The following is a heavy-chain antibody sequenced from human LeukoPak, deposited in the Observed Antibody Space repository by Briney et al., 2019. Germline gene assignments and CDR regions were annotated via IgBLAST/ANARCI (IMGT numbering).Heavy chain of an antibody. V-gene: IGHV4-59*08. CDR3: ARRPRYSSSSRYYYYGMDV. J-gene: IGHJ6*02. D-gene: IGHD6-6*01. CDR1: GGSISSYY. Sequence: SETLSLTCTVSGGSISSYYWSWIRQPPGKGLEWIGYIYYSGSTNYNPSLKSRVTISVDTSKNQFSLKLSSVTAADTAVYYCARRPRYSSSSRYYYYGMDVRGQGTTVTVSS. CDR2: IYYSGST.